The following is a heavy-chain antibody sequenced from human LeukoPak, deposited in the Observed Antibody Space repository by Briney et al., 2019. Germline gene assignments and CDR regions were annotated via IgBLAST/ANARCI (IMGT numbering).Heavy chain of an antibody. D-gene: IGHD1-14*01. CDR3: AFTGAVYFDY. CDR1: GFTFSSYE. V-gene: IGHV3-48*03. Sequence: PGGSLRLSCAASGFTFSSYEMNWVRQAPGKGLEWVSYISSSGSTIYYADSVKGRFTISRDNAKNSLYLQMNSLRAEDTAVYYCAFTGAVYFDYWGQGTLVTVSS. J-gene: IGHJ4*02. CDR2: ISSSGSTI.